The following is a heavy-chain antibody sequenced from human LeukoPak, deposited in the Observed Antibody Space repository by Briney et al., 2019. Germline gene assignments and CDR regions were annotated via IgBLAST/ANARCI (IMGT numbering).Heavy chain of an antibody. D-gene: IGHD3-10*01. CDR2: ISGSGGST. CDR3: AKANHYGSGSYHALDY. Sequence: GGSLRLFCAASGFPFSSCAMNWVRQAPGKGLEWVSTISGSGGSTYYADSVKGRFTISRDNSKNTLYLQMNSLRAEDTAVYYCAKANHYGSGSYHALDYWGQGTQFTVSS. J-gene: IGHJ4*02. CDR1: GFPFSSCA. V-gene: IGHV3-23*01.